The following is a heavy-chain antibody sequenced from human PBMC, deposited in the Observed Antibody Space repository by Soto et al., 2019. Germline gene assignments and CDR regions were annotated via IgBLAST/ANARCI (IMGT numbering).Heavy chain of an antibody. J-gene: IGHJ3*01. V-gene: IGHV3-53*01. CDR1: GLTVSSNY. CDR3: AREKRAYYYDSSGYSV. CDR2: IYSGGST. Sequence: XGSLRLSCAASGLTVSSNYMSWVRQAPGKGLEWVSVIYSGGSTYYADSVKGRFTISRGNSKNTLYLQMNSLRAEDTAVYYCAREKRAYYYDSSGYSVWGQGTMVTVSS. D-gene: IGHD3-22*01.